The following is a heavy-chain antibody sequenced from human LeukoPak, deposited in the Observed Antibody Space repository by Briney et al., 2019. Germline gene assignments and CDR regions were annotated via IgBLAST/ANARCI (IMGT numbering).Heavy chain of an antibody. CDR1: GGTFSSYA. V-gene: IGHV1-69*01. CDR3: ACTYSSSGTNWFDP. D-gene: IGHD6-13*01. CDR2: IIPIFGTA. J-gene: IGHJ5*02. Sequence: GSSVKVSCKASGGTFSSYAISWVRQAPGQGLEWMGGIIPIFGTANYAQKFQGRVTITADESTSTAYMELSSLRSEDTAVYYCACTYSSSGTNWFDPWAREPWSPSPQ.